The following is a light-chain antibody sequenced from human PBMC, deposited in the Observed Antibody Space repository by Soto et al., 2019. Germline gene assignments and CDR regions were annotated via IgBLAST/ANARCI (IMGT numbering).Light chain of an antibody. CDR1: QSVSSSR. V-gene: IGKV3-20*01. CDR2: GAS. J-gene: IGKJ5*01. Sequence: EIGVSQSPATLSLSPGERATLSCRASQSVSSSRLAWYQQKPGQAPRLLIYGASSRAAGIPDRFSGSGSGTDFSLTIIRLEPEDFAVYYCQQYGTSPQTFGQGTRLEIK. CDR3: QQYGTSPQT.